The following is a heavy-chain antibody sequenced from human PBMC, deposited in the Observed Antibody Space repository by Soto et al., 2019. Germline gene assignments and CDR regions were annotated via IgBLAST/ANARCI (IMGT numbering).Heavy chain of an antibody. CDR3: ARHPSASGDAFDI. J-gene: IGHJ3*02. V-gene: IGHV4-59*08. D-gene: IGHD6-13*01. Sequence: QVQLQESGPGLVKPSETLSLTCTVSGGSISRYYWSWIRQPPGKGLEWIGYIFYTGSTNYNPSLKSRVTVAVDTSNNQVSLKLTSVTAADTDVYYCARHPSASGDAFDIWGQGTRVTVSS. CDR2: IFYTGST. CDR1: GGSISRYY.